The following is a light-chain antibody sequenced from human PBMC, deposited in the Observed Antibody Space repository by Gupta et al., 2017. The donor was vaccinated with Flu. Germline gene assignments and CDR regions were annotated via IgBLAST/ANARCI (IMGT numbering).Light chain of an antibody. CDR1: QSISSY. Sequence: IEMTQSPSSLSASVGDRVTITCRASQSISSYLNWYQQKPGKAPKLLIYAASIVLSRVPSRSSGTGPGTDFTLTISTLQREHITTYFIQQCESTRRTFGEGTKVEIK. CDR2: AAS. CDR3: QQCESTRRT. V-gene: IGKV1-39*01. J-gene: IGKJ1*01.